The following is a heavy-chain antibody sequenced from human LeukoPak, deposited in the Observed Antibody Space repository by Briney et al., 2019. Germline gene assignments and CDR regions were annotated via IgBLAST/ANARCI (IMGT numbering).Heavy chain of an antibody. Sequence: PGGSLRLSCAASGFTFDDYAMHWVRQAPGKGLEWVSGISWNSGSIGYADSVKGRFTISRDNAKNSLYLQMNSLRAEDTALYYCAKDIRRSSWTDAFDIWGQGTMVTVSS. J-gene: IGHJ3*02. D-gene: IGHD6-13*01. CDR2: ISWNSGSI. V-gene: IGHV3-9*01. CDR3: AKDIRRSSWTDAFDI. CDR1: GFTFDDYA.